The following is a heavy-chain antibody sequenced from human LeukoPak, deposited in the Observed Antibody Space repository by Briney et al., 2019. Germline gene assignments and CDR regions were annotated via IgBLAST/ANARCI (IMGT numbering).Heavy chain of an antibody. D-gene: IGHD3-3*01. CDR2: INPNSGGT. CDR3: ARATGGQDFWSGYRYNWFDL. J-gene: IGHJ5*02. V-gene: IGHV1-2*02. CDR1: GYTFTGYY. Sequence: ASVKVSCKASGYTFTGYYMHWVRQAPGQGLEWMGWINPNSGGTNYAQKFQGRVTMTRDTSISTAYMELSGLRSDDTAVYYCARATGGQDFWSGYRYNWFDLWGQGTLVTVSS.